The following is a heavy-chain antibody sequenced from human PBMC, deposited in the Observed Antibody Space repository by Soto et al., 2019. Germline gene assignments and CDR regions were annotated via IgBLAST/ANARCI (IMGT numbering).Heavy chain of an antibody. CDR3: ATDRSSWYL. D-gene: IGHD6-13*01. V-gene: IGHV3-7*01. CDR2: IKQDGSEK. Sequence: GGALRLPCVASGFTFSIDSMIWVRQAPGKGLEWVANIKQDGSEKYYVDSVKGRFTISRDNAKNSLYLQMSRLRAEDTAVYYCATDRSSWYLWGQGTMVTVS. J-gene: IGHJ4*02. CDR1: GFTFSIDS.